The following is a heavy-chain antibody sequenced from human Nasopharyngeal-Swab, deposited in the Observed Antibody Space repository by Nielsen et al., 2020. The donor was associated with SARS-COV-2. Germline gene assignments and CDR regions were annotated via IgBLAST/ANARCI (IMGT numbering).Heavy chain of an antibody. CDR1: GYTFTSYG. D-gene: IGHD3-9*01. V-gene: IGHV1-18*01. J-gene: IGHJ4*02. Sequence: ASVKVSCKASGYTFTSYGISWVRQAPGQGLEWMGWISAYNGNTNYAQKLQGRVTMTTDTSTSTAYMELRSLRSDDTAVYYCARDGYTYYDTLTGYKHFDYWGQGTLVTVSS. CDR2: ISAYNGNT. CDR3: ARDGYTYYDTLTGYKHFDY.